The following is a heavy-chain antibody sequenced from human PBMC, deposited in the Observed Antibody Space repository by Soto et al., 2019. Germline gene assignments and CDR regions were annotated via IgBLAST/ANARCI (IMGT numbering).Heavy chain of an antibody. CDR2: IKQDGSEK. CDR3: ARDSSSGWYIFIDY. Sequence: GGSLRLSCAASGFTFSSYWMSWVRQAPGKGLEWVANIKQDGSEKYYVESVKGRSTISRDNAKNSLYLRMNSLRAEDTAVYYCARDSSSGWYIFIDYWGQGTLVTVSS. V-gene: IGHV3-7*01. J-gene: IGHJ4*02. D-gene: IGHD6-19*01. CDR1: GFTFSSYW.